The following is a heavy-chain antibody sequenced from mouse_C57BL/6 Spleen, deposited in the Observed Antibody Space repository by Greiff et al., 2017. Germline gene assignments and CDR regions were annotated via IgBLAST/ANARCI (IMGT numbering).Heavy chain of an antibody. CDR1: GYTFTDYY. V-gene: IGHV1-26*01. J-gene: IGHJ4*01. Sequence: EVQLQQSGPELVKPGASVKISCKASGYTFTDYYMNWVKQSHGKSLEWIGDINPNNGGTSYNQKFKGKATLTVDKSSSTAYMELRSLTSEDSAVYYCARYWEDYAMDYWGQGTSVTVSS. D-gene: IGHD4-1*01. CDR2: INPNNGGT. CDR3: ARYWEDYAMDY.